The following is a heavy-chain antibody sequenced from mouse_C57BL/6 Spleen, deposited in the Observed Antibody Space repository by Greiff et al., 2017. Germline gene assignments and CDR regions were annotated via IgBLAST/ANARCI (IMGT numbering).Heavy chain of an antibody. CDR3: ARLDDYDWFAY. D-gene: IGHD2-4*01. CDR1: GYSFTGYY. J-gene: IGHJ3*01. V-gene: IGHV1-42*01. Sequence: EVQLVESGPELVKPGASVKISCKASGYSFTGYYMNWVKQSPEKSLEWIGEINPSTGGTTYNQKFKAKATLTVDKSSSTAYMQLKSLTSEDSAVYYCARLDDYDWFAYWGQGTLVTVSA. CDR2: INPSTGGT.